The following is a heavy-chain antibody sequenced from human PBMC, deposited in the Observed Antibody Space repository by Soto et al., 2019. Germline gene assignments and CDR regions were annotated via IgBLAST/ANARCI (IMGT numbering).Heavy chain of an antibody. CDR3: AGLGVRRGAFDI. V-gene: IGHV4-31*03. D-gene: IGHD3-10*01. Sequence: QVQLQESGPGLVKPSQTLSLTCTVSGGSISSGGYYWSWIRQHPGKGLEWIGYIYYSGSTYYNPSLKSRVTISVDTSKNQFYLKLSSVTAADTAVYYCAGLGVRRGAFDIWGQGTMVTVSS. CDR2: IYYSGST. CDR1: GGSISSGGYY. J-gene: IGHJ3*02.